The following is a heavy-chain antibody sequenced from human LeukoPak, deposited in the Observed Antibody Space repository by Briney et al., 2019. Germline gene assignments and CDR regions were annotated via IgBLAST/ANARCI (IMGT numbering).Heavy chain of an antibody. D-gene: IGHD3-16*01. Sequence: ASVTVSCKASGYTFSGYFIHWVRQAPGQGLEWVGRTNRNSGGTNYAQKFQGRVTMTRDTSTSTAYMELSSLRSDDTAVYYCAISSFGRDEHYWGQGTLVTVSS. CDR2: TNRNSGGT. CDR1: GYTFSGYF. V-gene: IGHV1-2*06. CDR3: AISSFGRDEHY. J-gene: IGHJ4*02.